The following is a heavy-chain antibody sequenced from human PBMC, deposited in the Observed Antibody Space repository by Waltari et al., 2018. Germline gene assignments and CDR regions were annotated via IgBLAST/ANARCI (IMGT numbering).Heavy chain of an antibody. CDR3: ARAEQGGSAVGPDFQH. CDR1: GGPFSGYY. V-gene: IGHV4-34*01. J-gene: IGHJ1*01. Sequence: QVHLQQWGAGLLKPSEPLSLTCAVSGGPFSGYYLAWLRQPPGKGPEWIGEINRGGNINLNPSLKSRVIMSVDTSKNQVFLKLTSVTAADTAVYYCARAEQGGSAVGPDFQHWGQGTLVTVSS. D-gene: IGHD1-26*01. CDR2: INRGGNI.